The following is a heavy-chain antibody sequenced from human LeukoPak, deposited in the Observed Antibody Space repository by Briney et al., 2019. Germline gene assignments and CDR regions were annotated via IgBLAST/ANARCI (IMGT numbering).Heavy chain of an antibody. CDR3: ARTFYGSGSYSPYFQH. D-gene: IGHD3-10*01. Sequence: GESLKISCKGSGYSFTSYWIGWVRQMPGKGLEWMGIIYPGDSDTRYSPSFQGQVTISADKSISTAYLQWSSLKASDTAMYYCARTFYGSGSYSPYFQHWGQGTLVTVSS. CDR1: GYSFTSYW. V-gene: IGHV5-51*01. J-gene: IGHJ1*01. CDR2: IYPGDSDT.